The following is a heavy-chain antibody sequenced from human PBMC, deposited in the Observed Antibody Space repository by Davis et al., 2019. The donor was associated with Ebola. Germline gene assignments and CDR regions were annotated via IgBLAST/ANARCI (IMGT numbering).Heavy chain of an antibody. D-gene: IGHD5-18*01. V-gene: IGHV4-39*01. CDR1: GGSISSSSYY. CDR3: ARLGYSYGYPLLYYYYGMDV. CDR2: IYYSGST. Sequence: SETLSLTCTVSGGSISSSSYYWGWLRQPPGKGLEWIGSIYYSGSTYYNPSLKSRVTISVDTSKNQFSLKLSSVTAADTAVYYCARLGYSYGYPLLYYYYGMDVWGKGTTVTVSS. J-gene: IGHJ6*04.